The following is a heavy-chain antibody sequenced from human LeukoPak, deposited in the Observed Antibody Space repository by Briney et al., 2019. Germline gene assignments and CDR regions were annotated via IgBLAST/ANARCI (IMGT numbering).Heavy chain of an antibody. CDR2: ISGSGGST. CDR3: ARDPLEVVIPNPGD. V-gene: IGHV3-23*01. D-gene: IGHD2-21*01. J-gene: IGHJ4*02. CDR1: GFTFSSYA. Sequence: PGGSLRLSCAASGFTFSSYAMSWVRQAPGKGLEWVSAISGSGGSTYYADSVKGRFTISRDNAKNSLYLQMNSLRAEDTAVYYCARDPLEVVIPNPGDWGQGTLVTVSS.